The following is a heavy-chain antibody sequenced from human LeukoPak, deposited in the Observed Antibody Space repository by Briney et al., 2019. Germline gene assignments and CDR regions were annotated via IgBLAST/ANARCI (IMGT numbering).Heavy chain of an antibody. V-gene: IGHV3-53*01. D-gene: IGHD3-10*01. J-gene: IGHJ4*02. CDR1: GFTVSSNY. CDR3: AREDSYYYGSGSYPFDY. Sequence: PGGSLRLSCAASGFTVSSNYMSWVRQAPGKGLEWVSVIYSGGSTYYADSVKGRLTISRDNAKNTLYLQMNSLRAEDTAVYYCAREDSYYYGSGSYPFDYWGQGTLVTVSS. CDR2: IYSGGST.